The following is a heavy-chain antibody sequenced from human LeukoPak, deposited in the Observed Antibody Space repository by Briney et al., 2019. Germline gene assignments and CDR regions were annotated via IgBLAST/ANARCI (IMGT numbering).Heavy chain of an antibody. CDR1: GGSIRSGDYY. J-gene: IGHJ4*02. V-gene: IGHV4-30-4*01. CDR2: IYYSGSA. Sequence: PSQTLSLTCTVPGGSIRSGDYYWSWIRQPPGKGLEWIGYIYYSGSAYYNPSLNSRVTISVDMSKNQFSLRLNSATAADTAVYYCARVHRDGYSYFYHYFDYWGQGTLVTVS. D-gene: IGHD5-24*01. CDR3: ARVHRDGYSYFYHYFDY.